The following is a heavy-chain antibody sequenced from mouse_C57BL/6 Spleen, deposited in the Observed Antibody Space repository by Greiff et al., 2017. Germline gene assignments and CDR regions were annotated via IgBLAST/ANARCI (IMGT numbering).Heavy chain of an antibody. J-gene: IGHJ4*01. CDR2: IFPGNGST. Sequence: VQRVESGPELVKPGASVKISCKASGYTFTDYYINWVKQRPGQGLEWIGWIFPGNGSTYYNEKFKGKATLTVDKSSSTAYMLLSSLASEDSAVYFWARNLDYWGQGTSVTVSA. V-gene: IGHV1-75*01. CDR1: GYTFTDYY. CDR3: ARNLDY.